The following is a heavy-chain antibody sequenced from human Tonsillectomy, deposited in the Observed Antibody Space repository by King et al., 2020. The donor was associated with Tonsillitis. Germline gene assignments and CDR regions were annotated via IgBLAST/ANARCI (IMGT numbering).Heavy chain of an antibody. V-gene: IGHV4-34*01. CDR3: SRGASDFYYYYMDV. CDR2: IIHSGSP. J-gene: IGHJ6*03. Sequence: VQLQQWGAGLLKPSETLSFTFAVYGGSFSGDYWNWIRQPPGKGRKWIGEIIHSGSPNSNQSLKIRVTISLYTSKNQFSLRLSSVTAADTAVYYCSRGASDFYYYYMDVWGEGTTVTVSS. CDR1: GGSFSGDY. D-gene: IGHD3-3*01.